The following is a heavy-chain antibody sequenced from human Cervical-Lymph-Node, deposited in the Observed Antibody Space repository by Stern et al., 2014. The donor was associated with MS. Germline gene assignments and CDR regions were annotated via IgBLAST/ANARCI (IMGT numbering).Heavy chain of an antibody. CDR3: AREPES. V-gene: IGHV4-59*11. Sequence: QVQLVHSGPGLVKPSETLSLTCSVSGASFSSHFWSWIRQPPGKGLEWIGCIFQSGSTYYNPSLKSRVTISIDTSRNQFSMTLTSVTAADTAVYYCAREPESWGQETLVTVSS. D-gene: IGHD1-14*01. J-gene: IGHJ5*02. CDR2: IFQSGST. CDR1: GASFSSHF.